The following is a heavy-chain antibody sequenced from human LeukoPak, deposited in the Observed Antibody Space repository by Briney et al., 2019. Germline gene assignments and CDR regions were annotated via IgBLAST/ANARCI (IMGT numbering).Heavy chain of an antibody. J-gene: IGHJ4*02. CDR3: ARWSGWYNWDYYFDY. Sequence: ASETLSLTCTVSGGSISSYYWSWIRQPPGKGLEWIGYIYYSGSTNYNPSLKSRVTISVDTSKNQFSLKLSSVTAADTAVYYCARWSGWYNWDYYFDYWGQGTLVTVSS. D-gene: IGHD6-19*01. CDR1: GGSISSYY. CDR2: IYYSGST. V-gene: IGHV4-59*01.